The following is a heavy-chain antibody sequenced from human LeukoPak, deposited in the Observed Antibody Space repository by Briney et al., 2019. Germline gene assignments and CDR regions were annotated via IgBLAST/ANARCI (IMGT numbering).Heavy chain of an antibody. CDR2: ISGSGGST. V-gene: IGHV3-23*01. CDR3: AKGLMTTVTTESAFDI. J-gene: IGHJ3*02. Sequence: GGSLRLSCAASGFTFSSYAMSWVRQAPGKGLEWVSAISGSGGSTYYADSVKGRFTISRDNSKNTLYLQMNSLRAEDTTVYYCAKGLMTTVTTESAFDIWGQGTMVTVSS. CDR1: GFTFSSYA. D-gene: IGHD4-17*01.